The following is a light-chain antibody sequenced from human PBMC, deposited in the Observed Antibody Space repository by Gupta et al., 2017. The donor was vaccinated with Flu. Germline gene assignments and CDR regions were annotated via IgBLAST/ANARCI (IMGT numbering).Light chain of an antibody. CDR2: GET. V-gene: IGLV3-19*01. Sequence: SSELTQDPAVSVALGQTVRITCQGDILRSYYASWYQQKPGQAPVLVIYGETNRPSGIPARCSGSSSGKTASFTITGAPAEEEADDFCNYRDSARNNISWVFGGGTKLTVL. CDR1: ILRSYY. J-gene: IGLJ3*02. CDR3: NYRDSARNNISWV.